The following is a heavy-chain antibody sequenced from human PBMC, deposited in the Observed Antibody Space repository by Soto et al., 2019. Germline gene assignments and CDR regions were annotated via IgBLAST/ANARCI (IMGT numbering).Heavy chain of an antibody. J-gene: IGHJ4*02. Sequence: SETLSLTCTVSGGSISSGDYYWSWIRQPPGKGLEWIGSIYYSGSTYYNPSLKSRVTISVDTSKNQFSLKLSSVTAADTAVYYCAGTYYGDYGVGYWGQGTLVTVSS. CDR2: IYYSGST. CDR3: AGTYYGDYGVGY. D-gene: IGHD4-17*01. V-gene: IGHV4-39*07. CDR1: GGSISSGDYY.